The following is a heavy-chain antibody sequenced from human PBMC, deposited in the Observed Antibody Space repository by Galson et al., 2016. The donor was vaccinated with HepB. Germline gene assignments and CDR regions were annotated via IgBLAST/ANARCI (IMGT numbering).Heavy chain of an antibody. CDR2: FYISGST. V-gene: IGHV4-4*07. D-gene: IGHD2-8*01. CDR3: ARYGLSWFDP. Sequence: SETLSLTCTVSGDSISNYFWTWIRQPPGKGLEWIGRFYISGSTNYNPSLKSRVTMSVDTSKNQFSLKLSSVTAADTAVYYCARYGLSWFDPWGQGTLVTVSS. CDR1: GDSISNYF. J-gene: IGHJ5*02.